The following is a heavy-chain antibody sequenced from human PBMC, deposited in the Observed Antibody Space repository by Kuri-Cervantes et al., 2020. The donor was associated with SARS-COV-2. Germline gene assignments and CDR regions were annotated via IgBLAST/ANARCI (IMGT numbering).Heavy chain of an antibody. CDR3: ARVKRGDIVVVPAAIFSYYYYGMDV. J-gene: IGHJ6*02. CDR1: GFTFSSYG. D-gene: IGHD2-2*01. V-gene: IGHV3-33*01. CDR2: IWYDGSNK. Sequence: GESLKISCAASGFTFSSYGMHWVRQAPGKGLEWVAVIWYDGSNKYYVDSVKGRFTISRDNSKNTLYLQMNSLRAEDTAVYYCARVKRGDIVVVPAAIFSYYYYGMDVWGQGTTVTVSS.